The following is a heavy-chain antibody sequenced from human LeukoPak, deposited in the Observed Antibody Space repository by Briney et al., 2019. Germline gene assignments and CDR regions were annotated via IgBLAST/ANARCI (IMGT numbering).Heavy chain of an antibody. D-gene: IGHD3-3*01. V-gene: IGHV4-59*01. CDR3: ARVRILGVVIFDY. CDR2: IYYSGST. Sequence: PSETLSLTCTVSGGFISSYYWSWIRQPPGKGLEWIGYIYYSGSTNYNPSLKSRVTISVDTSKNQFSLKLTSVTAADTAVYYCARVRILGVVIFDYWGQGTLVTVSS. J-gene: IGHJ4*02. CDR1: GGFISSYY.